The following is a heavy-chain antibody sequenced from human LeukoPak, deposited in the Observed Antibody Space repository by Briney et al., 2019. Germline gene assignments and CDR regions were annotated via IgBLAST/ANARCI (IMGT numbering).Heavy chain of an antibody. Sequence: SETLSLTCTVSGGSISSYYWSCIRQPPGKGLEWIGYIYYSGSTNYNPSLKSRVTISVDTSKNQFSLKLSSVTAADTAVYYCARRGGSYFAYFDYWGQGTLVTVSS. CDR3: ARRGGSYFAYFDY. CDR2: IYYSGST. J-gene: IGHJ4*02. D-gene: IGHD1-26*01. V-gene: IGHV4-59*01. CDR1: GGSISSYY.